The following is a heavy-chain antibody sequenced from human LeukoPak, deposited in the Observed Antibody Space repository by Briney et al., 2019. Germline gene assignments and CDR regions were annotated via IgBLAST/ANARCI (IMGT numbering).Heavy chain of an antibody. Sequence: GGSLRLSCAASGFTFSGSAMHWVRQAPGKGLEGVAVISYDGSNKYYADSVKGRFTISRDNSKNTLYLQMNSLRAEDTAVYYCAKDGRGGSSGWYEVGYFDYWGQGTLVTVSS. CDR2: ISYDGSNK. J-gene: IGHJ4*02. D-gene: IGHD6-19*01. V-gene: IGHV3-30*04. CDR1: GFTFSGSA. CDR3: AKDGRGGSSGWYEVGYFDY.